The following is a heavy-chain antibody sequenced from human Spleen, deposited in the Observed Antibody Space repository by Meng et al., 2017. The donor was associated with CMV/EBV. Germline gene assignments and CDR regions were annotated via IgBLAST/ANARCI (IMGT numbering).Heavy chain of an antibody. D-gene: IGHD5-12*01. V-gene: IGHV1-24*01. CDR1: AHTRTELS. CDR2: IDPENGVI. Sequence: ASVKVSCKVSAHTRTELSMQWVRQAPGKGPEWMGGIDPENGVIVYAQKFQGRVTLTEDTSTHTAYIDLSSLTSDDTAVYYCAAVITERVDIVTSWRRAFGLWGQGTMVTVS. CDR3: AAVITERVDIVTSWRRAFGL. J-gene: IGHJ3*01.